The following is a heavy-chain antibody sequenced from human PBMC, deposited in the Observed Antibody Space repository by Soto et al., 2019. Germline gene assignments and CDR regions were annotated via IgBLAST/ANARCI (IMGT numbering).Heavy chain of an antibody. CDR1: GFTFRNYD. V-gene: IGHV3-23*01. CDR2: LSGSGGGT. CDR3: GTQRGGGGY. Sequence: PWGSLRLSCAASGFTFRNYDLHWVRQAPGKGLEWVSFLSGSGGGTYYADSVKGRFTISRDNSKNTLYLQMNSLRADDTAVYYCGTQRGGGGYWGQGTLVTVS. D-gene: IGHD6-25*01. J-gene: IGHJ4*02.